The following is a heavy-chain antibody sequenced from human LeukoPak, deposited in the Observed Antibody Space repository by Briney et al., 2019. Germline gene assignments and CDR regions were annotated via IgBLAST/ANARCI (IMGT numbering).Heavy chain of an antibody. D-gene: IGHD1-26*01. J-gene: IGHJ3*02. V-gene: IGHV3-74*01. CDR1: GFTLSSYW. Sequence: GGSLRLSCAASGFTLSSYWIHWVRQAPGKGLVWVSQTNTDGTITDYADSAKDRFTISRDNAKKTLNLQMESLRVDDTAVYYCVRGRGSYWYDLGPAFNMWGQGTMVTVSS. CDR2: TNTDGTIT. CDR3: VRGRGSYWYDLGPAFNM.